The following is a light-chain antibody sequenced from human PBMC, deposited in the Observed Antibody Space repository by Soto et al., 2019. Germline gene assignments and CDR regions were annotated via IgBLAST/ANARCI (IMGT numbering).Light chain of an antibody. CDR2: DIS. J-gene: IGKJ2*01. CDR3: QQYENLPYT. CDR1: QVISNY. V-gene: IGKV1-33*01. Sequence: DLQMTQSASSLSASVGDRVTITCQASQVISNYLNWYQQKPAKAPKLLIYDISTLEIGVPSRFSGSGSGTDFTFTITGLQPEDIATYYCQQYENLPYTFGQGTKLEI.